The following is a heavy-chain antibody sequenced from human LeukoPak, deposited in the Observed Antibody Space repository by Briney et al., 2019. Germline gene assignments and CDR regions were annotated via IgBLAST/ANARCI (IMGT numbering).Heavy chain of an antibody. CDR2: VYHSGNT. Sequence: SETLSLTCTVSGGSITSYYLNWIRQPPGKGLEWIGYVYHSGNTNYNPSLKSRVTISVDTSNNQFSLNLRSVSAADTAVYYCAKDVASSSGFDSWGQGTLVTVSS. CDR3: AKDVASSSGFDS. CDR1: GGSITSYY. V-gene: IGHV4-59*01. D-gene: IGHD6-13*01. J-gene: IGHJ4*02.